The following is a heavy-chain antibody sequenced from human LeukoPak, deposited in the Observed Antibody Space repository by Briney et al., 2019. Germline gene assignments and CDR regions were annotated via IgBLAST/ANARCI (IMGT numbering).Heavy chain of an antibody. CDR1: GFTFSSYA. V-gene: IGHV3-23*01. Sequence: PGGSLRLSCAASGFTFSSYAMSWVRQPPGKGLEWVSAISGSGGGTYYADSVKGRFTISRDNSKNTVYLQMNSLRAEDTAVYYCAKDLTRSSGGFDYWGQGTLVTVSS. D-gene: IGHD6-6*01. CDR3: AKDLTRSSGGFDY. CDR2: ISGSGGGT. J-gene: IGHJ4*02.